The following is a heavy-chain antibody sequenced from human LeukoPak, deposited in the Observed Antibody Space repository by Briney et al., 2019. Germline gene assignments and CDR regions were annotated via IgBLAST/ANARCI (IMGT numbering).Heavy chain of an antibody. V-gene: IGHV3-30*18. CDR3: AKITGGSYYNYFDY. J-gene: IGHJ4*02. D-gene: IGHD1-26*01. CDR2: ISYDGSNK. Sequence: GRSLRLSCAASGFTFSSYGMHWVRQAPGKGLEWVAVISYDGSNKYYADSVKGRFTISSDNSKNTLYLQMNSLRAEDTAVYYCAKITGGSYYNYFDYWGQGTLVTVSS. CDR1: GFTFSSYG.